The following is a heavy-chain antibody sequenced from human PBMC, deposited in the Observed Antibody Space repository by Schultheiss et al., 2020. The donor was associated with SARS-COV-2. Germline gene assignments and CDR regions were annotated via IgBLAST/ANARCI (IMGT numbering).Heavy chain of an antibody. CDR2: ISGSGGST. D-gene: IGHD1-20*01. Sequence: GESLKISCAASGFTVSSNYMSWVRQAPGKGLEWVSAISGSGGSTYYADSVKGRFTISRDNAKNSLYLQMNSLRAEDTAVYYCARADNSRPSYFDYWGQGTLVTVSS. V-gene: IGHV3-23*01. J-gene: IGHJ4*02. CDR1: GFTVSSNY. CDR3: ARADNSRPSYFDY.